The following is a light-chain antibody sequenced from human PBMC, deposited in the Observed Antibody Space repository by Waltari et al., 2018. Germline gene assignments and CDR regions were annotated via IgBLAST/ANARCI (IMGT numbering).Light chain of an antibody. V-gene: IGLV2-14*01. J-gene: IGLJ1*01. CDR2: DVT. CDR3: SSYSTTNTIV. Sequence: QSALTQPASVSGSPGQSLTISCTGTSSDIGDYNYVSWYQQRPGTAPQLMIFDVTNRPSGVSNRFSGSKSGNTASLTISGLRADDEAHYYCSSYSTTNTIVFGTGTKVTVL. CDR1: SSDIGDYNY.